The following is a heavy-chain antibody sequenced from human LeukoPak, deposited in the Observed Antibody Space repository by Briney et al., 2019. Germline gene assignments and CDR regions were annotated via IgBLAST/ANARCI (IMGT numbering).Heavy chain of an antibody. CDR1: GFTFDDYA. CDR3: AKDISRGSGSYYIFDY. CDR2: ISWNSVNI. V-gene: IGHV3-9*01. D-gene: IGHD3-10*01. J-gene: IGHJ4*02. Sequence: PGGSLRLSCAASGFTFDDYAMHWVRQAPGKGLEWVSGISWNSVNIGYADSVKGRFTVSRDNAKSSLYLQMNSLRAEDTALYYCAKDISRGSGSYYIFDYWGQGTLVTVSS.